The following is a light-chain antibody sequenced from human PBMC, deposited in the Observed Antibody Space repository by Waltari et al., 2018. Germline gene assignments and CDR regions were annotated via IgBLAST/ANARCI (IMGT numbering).Light chain of an antibody. CDR1: QSVSGSS. J-gene: IGKJ1*01. V-gene: IGKV3-20*01. CDR2: GAS. CDR3: HHYGNSLWT. Sequence: EIVLTQSPGTLSLSPGERATLSCRVSQSVSGSSLSWYQQKPGQAPRLLIYGASARATGIPDRISGSGSGTDFTLIISRLEPEDFAVYYCHHYGNSLWTFGQGTKVEIE.